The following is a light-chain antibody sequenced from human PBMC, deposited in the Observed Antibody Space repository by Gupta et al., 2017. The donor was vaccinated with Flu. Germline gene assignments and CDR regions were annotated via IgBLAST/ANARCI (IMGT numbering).Light chain of an antibody. J-gene: IGLJ2*01. CDR1: KLGDKY. V-gene: IGLV3-1*01. CDR2: QDS. Sequence: SYELTQPPSVSVSPGQTASITCSGDKLGDKYACWYQQKPGQSPVLVIYQDSKRPSGIRERFSGSNSGTTATLTISGTQAMDEDDYYCQAWDSSTGGFGGGTKLTVL. CDR3: QAWDSSTGG.